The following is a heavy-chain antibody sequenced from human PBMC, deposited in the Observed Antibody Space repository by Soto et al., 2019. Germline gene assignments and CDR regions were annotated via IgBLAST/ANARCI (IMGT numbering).Heavy chain of an antibody. CDR3: ARSPDWGSSPNWFDP. D-gene: IGHD7-27*01. J-gene: IGHJ5*02. CDR2: IYYSGST. V-gene: IGHV4-31*03. Sequence: SETLSLTCTVSGVSISSGGYYWSWIRQHPGKGLEWIGYIYYSGSTYYNPSLKSRVTISVDTSKNQFSLKLSSVTAADTAVYYCARSPDWGSSPNWFDPWGQGTLVTVSS. CDR1: GVSISSGGYY.